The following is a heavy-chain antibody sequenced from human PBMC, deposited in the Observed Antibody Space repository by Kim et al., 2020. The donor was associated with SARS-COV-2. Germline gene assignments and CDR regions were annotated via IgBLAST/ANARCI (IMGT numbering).Heavy chain of an antibody. CDR3: ARDDPGYSYGTRDAFDI. J-gene: IGHJ3*02. Sequence: GGSLRLSCAASGFTFSSYSMNWVRQAPGKGLEWVSSISSSSCYIYYADPVKGRFTISRDNAKNSLYLQMNSLGAEDTAVYYCARDDPGYSYGTRDAFDIWGEGTMFTVSS. D-gene: IGHD5-18*01. V-gene: IGHV3-21*01. CDR2: ISSSSCYI. CDR1: GFTFSSYS.